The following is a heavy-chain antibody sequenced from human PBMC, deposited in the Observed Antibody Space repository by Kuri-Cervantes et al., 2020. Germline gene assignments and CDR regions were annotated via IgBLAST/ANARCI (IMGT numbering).Heavy chain of an antibody. V-gene: IGHV4-34*01. Sequence: GSLRLSCAVYGGSLSGNYWSWIRQPPGKGPEWIGEINHIGNNKYNPSLKSRITMSIDTSKNQFSLRLSSVTAADTAVYYCATDVLAAPATSPDYWGQGTLVTVSS. CDR2: INHIGNN. CDR1: GGSLSGNY. J-gene: IGHJ4*02. CDR3: ATDVLAAPATSPDY. D-gene: IGHD6-13*01.